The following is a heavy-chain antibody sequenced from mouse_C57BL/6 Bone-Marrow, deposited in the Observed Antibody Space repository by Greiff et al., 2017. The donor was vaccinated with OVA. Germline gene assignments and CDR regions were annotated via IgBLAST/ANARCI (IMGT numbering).Heavy chain of an antibody. V-gene: IGHV1-5*01. J-gene: IGHJ4*01. Sequence: EVQRVESGTVLARPGASVKMSCKTSGYTFTSYWMHWVKQRPGQGLEWIGAIYPGNSDTSYNQKFKGKAKLTAVTSASTAYMELSSLTNEDSAVYYCTRYYYDSYYAMDYWGQGTSVTVSS. CDR2: IYPGNSDT. CDR1: GYTFTSYW. CDR3: TRYYYDSYYAMDY. D-gene: IGHD2-4*01.